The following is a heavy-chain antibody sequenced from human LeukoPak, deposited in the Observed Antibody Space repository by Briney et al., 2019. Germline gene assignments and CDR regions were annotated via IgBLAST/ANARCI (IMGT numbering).Heavy chain of an antibody. J-gene: IGHJ6*03. D-gene: IGHD4-23*01. CDR2: IYTSGSN. Sequence: PSETLSLTCTVSGGSISSYYWSWIRQTAGKGLEWIGRIYTSGSNNYNPSLKSRVTMSVDTSKNQFSLKLSSVTAADTAMYYCAREVADYGGYYYYHYMDVWGKGTTVTISS. V-gene: IGHV4-4*07. CDR1: GGSISSYY. CDR3: AREVADYGGYYYYHYMDV.